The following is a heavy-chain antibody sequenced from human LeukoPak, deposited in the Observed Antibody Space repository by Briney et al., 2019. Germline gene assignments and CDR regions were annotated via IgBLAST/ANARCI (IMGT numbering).Heavy chain of an antibody. CDR2: IIPIFGKP. V-gene: IGHV1-69*13. CDR3: VRTPPKGDIDY. J-gene: IGHJ4*02. CDR1: GGTSNTYA. D-gene: IGHD2-21*02. Sequence: SVKVSCKAPGGTSNTYAISWVRQAPGQGLEWMGHIIPIFGKPKYAQKFQGGVTITADESTNTVYMELRSLRAEDTAVYYCVRTPPKGDIDYWGQGTLVTVSS.